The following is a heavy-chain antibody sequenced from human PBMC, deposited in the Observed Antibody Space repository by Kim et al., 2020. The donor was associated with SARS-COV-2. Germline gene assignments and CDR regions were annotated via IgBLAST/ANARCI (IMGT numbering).Heavy chain of an antibody. D-gene: IGHD3-10*01. Sequence: SETLSLTCAVYGGSFSGYYWSWIRQPPGKGLEWIGEINHSGSTNYNPSLKSRVTISVDTSKNQFSLKLSSVTAADTAVYYCARSHMTISSGSYYGYWGQGTLVTVSS. CDR1: GGSFSGYY. CDR2: INHSGST. V-gene: IGHV4-34*01. CDR3: ARSHMTISSGSYYGY. J-gene: IGHJ4*02.